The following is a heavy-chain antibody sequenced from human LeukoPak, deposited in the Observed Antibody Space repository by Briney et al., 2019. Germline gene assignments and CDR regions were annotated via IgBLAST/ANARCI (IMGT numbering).Heavy chain of an antibody. CDR1: GGTFSSYA. D-gene: IGHD3-22*01. CDR2: IIPIFGTA. J-gene: IGHJ4*02. V-gene: IGHV1-69*05. Sequence: SVKVSCKASGGTFSSYAISWVRQAPGQGLEWMGRIIPIFGTANYAQKFQGRVTITTDESTSTAYMELSSLRSEDTAVYYCARGYYYDSSGYYTPVYYFDFWGQGTLVTVSS. CDR3: ARGYYYDSSGYYTPVYYFDF.